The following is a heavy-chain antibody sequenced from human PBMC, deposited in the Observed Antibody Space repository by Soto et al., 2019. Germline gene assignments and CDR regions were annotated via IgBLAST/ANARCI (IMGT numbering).Heavy chain of an antibody. CDR3: ARIPVDTYMIYWSDP. CDR2: IEHNGNN. J-gene: IGHJ5*02. D-gene: IGHD3-16*01. V-gene: IGHV4-34*01. CDR1: GGTFSGYF. Sequence: SETLSLTCAVSGGTFSGYFWSWVRRPPGKGLEWIGEIEHNGNNNIIPSLKSRLTMSVDTAKNQFSLKLNSVTAADTAVYYCARIPVDTYMIYWSDPWGQGTQVTRLL.